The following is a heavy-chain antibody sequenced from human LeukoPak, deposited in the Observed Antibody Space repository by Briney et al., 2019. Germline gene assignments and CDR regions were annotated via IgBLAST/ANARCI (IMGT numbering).Heavy chain of an antibody. V-gene: IGHV1-8*01. CDR1: GYTFTSYD. CDR2: MNPNSGNT. CDR3: ARMRYYDFWSGYYGATGDAFDI. D-gene: IGHD3-3*01. Sequence: ASVKVSCKASGYTFTSYDINWVRQAPGQGLEWMGWMNPNSGNTGYAQKFQGRVTMTRNTSISTAYMELSSLRSEDTAVYYCARMRYYDFWSGYYGATGDAFDIWGQGTMVTVSS. J-gene: IGHJ3*02.